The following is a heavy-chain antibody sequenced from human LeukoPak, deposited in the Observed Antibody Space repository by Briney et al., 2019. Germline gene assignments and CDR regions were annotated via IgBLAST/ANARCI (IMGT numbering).Heavy chain of an antibody. D-gene: IGHD6-13*01. J-gene: IGHJ3*01. CDR2: IYPDDSET. Sequence: GESLKISCKGSGYTFTNYWIGWGRQMPGKGLEWMGIIYPDDSETAFSPSFQGQVTISADKSINTAFLQWTSLKASDTAMYYCARSQDSSPDAFDVWGQGTMVTVSS. CDR3: ARSQDSSPDAFDV. V-gene: IGHV5-51*01. CDR1: GYTFTNYW.